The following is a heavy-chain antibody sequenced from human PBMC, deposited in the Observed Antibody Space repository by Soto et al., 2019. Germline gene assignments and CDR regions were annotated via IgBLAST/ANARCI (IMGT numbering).Heavy chain of an antibody. V-gene: IGHV4-39*01. CDR2: IHHIGSA. J-gene: IGHJ6*02. CDR3: ARHAEWGGYYIWPYYYYYAMDV. D-gene: IGHD3-3*01. CDR1: GRSISTSSYY. Sequence: PSETLSLTCTVSGRSISTSSYYWGWIRQPPGKGLDWIGYIHHIGSAYYNPSLRRRVTIAVDTSKTQFSLKLSSVTAADTAVYYCARHAEWGGYYIWPYYYYYAMDVWGQGTTVT.